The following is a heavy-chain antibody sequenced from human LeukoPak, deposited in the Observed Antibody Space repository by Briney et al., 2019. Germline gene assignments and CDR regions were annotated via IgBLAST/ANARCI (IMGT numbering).Heavy chain of an antibody. CDR3: AKDMWSWEQWLFDY. D-gene: IGHD6-19*01. J-gene: IGHJ4*02. Sequence: LAGGSLRLSCITSGFTFDDYAMHWVRQAPGKGLEWVSGISWNSGSIGYADSVKGRFTISRDNAKNSLYLQMNSLRAEDTALYYCAKDMWSWEQWLFDYWGQGTLVTVSS. CDR1: GFTFDDYA. CDR2: ISWNSGSI. V-gene: IGHV3-9*01.